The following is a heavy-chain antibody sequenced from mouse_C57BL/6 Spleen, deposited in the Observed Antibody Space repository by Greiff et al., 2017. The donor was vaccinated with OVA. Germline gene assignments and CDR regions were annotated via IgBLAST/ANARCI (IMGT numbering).Heavy chain of an antibody. J-gene: IGHJ2*01. Sequence: VQLQQSGPGLVQPSQSLSITCTVSGFSLTSYGVHWVRQSPGKGLEWLGVIWSGGSTDYNAAFISRLSISKDNSKSHVFFKMNSLQADATAIYYCARNFGGYYYFDYWGQGTTLTVSS. CDR2: IWSGGST. CDR3: ARNFGGYYYFDY. V-gene: IGHV2-2*01. CDR1: GFSLTSYG. D-gene: IGHD2-3*01.